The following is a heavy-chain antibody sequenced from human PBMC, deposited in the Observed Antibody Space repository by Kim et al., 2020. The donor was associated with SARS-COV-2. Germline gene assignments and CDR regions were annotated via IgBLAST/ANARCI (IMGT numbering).Heavy chain of an antibody. CDR2: ISYDGSNK. V-gene: IGHV3-30-3*01. CDR3: WDGMDV. CDR1: GFTFSSYA. J-gene: IGHJ6*02. Sequence: GGSLRLSCAASGFTFSSYAMHWVRQAPGKGLEWVAVISYDGSNKYYADSVKGRFTISRDNSKNTLYLQMNSLRAEDTAVYYCWDGMDVWGQGTTVTVSS.